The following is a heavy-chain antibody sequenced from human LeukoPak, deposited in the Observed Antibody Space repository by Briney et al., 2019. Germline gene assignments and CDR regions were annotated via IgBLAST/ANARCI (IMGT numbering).Heavy chain of an antibody. D-gene: IGHD3-9*01. J-gene: IGHJ4*02. CDR3: ARQRDDILTGYSYYFDY. V-gene: IGHV4-59*08. CDR2: TQHSGTT. CDR1: GVSIGGYY. Sequence: ASETLSLTCTVSGVSIGGYYWSWLRQPPGKGLEWLGYTQHSGTTNYNPSVGSRLTTSVDTSRKQVSLKLSSVTAADTAVYYCARQRDDILTGYSYYFDYWGQGTLVTVSS.